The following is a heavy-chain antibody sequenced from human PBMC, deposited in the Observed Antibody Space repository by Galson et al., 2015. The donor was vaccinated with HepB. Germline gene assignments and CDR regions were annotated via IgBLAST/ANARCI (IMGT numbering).Heavy chain of an antibody. V-gene: IGHV3-49*03. CDR3: SRSSGWLNYYGMDV. D-gene: IGHD6-19*01. CDR1: GLAFGDGA. J-gene: IGHJ6*02. Sequence: SLRLSCAASGLAFGDGALSWFRQAPGKGLEWVGSIRSKSFGGTPEYAASVKGRFNISRDDSKNIAYLQMKSLKTEDTAVYYCSRSSGWLNYYGMDVWGQGTTVTVSS. CDR2: IRSKSFGGTP.